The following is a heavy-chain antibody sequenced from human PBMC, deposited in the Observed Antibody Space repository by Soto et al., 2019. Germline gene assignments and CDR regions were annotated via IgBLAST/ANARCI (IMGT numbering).Heavy chain of an antibody. V-gene: IGHV5-51*01. CDR3: ARSRRGAYSSGWYSPSGYYNYGIDV. J-gene: IGHJ6*02. CDR1: GYNFADYW. Sequence: GESLKISCKGSGYNFADYWIGWVRQMPGKGLEWMGIIYPGDSDTRYSPSFQGQVTISADTSISTAYLQWTSLKASDTAMYYCARSRRGAYSSGWYSPSGYYNYGIDVWGQGTKVTVS. CDR2: IYPGDSDT. D-gene: IGHD6-19*01.